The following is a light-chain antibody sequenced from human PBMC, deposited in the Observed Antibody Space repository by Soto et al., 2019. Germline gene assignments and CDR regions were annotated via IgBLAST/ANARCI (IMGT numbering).Light chain of an antibody. V-gene: IGKV3-20*01. Sequence: EIVLTQSPGTLSLSLGERATLSCRASQSITNNYLAWYQQKPGQAPRLLIYLASNRAAGIPDRFSGSGSGVDFTLTINRLEPEDFAVYHCQQYGSSPWTFGQGTKVDIK. CDR2: LAS. CDR3: QQYGSSPWT. CDR1: QSITNNY. J-gene: IGKJ1*01.